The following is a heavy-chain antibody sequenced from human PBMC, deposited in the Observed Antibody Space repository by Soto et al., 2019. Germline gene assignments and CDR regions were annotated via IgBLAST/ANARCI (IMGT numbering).Heavy chain of an antibody. CDR3: ARDRLLGAPGGLFSYGMDV. CDR1: GGSVSSGSYY. V-gene: IGHV4-61*01. J-gene: IGHJ6*02. D-gene: IGHD1-26*01. Sequence: SETLSLTCTVSGGSVSSGSYYWSWIRQPPGKGLEWIGYIYYSGSTNYNPSLKSRVTISVDTSKNQFSLKLSSVTAAETAVYYCARDRLLGAPGGLFSYGMDVWGQGTTVTVSS. CDR2: IYYSGST.